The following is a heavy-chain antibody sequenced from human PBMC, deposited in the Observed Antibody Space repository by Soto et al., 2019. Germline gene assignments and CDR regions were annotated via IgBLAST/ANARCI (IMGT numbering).Heavy chain of an antibody. Sequence: PSETLSLTCTVSGGSISSYYWSWIRQPPGKGLEWIGDIYYSGSTNYNPSLKSRVTISVDTSKNQFSLKLSSVTAADTAVYSCARLLGARSCYFDSWGEGALVTVSS. D-gene: IGHD1-26*01. CDR1: GGSISSYY. CDR3: ARLLGARSCYFDS. CDR2: IYYSGST. J-gene: IGHJ4*02. V-gene: IGHV4-59*01.